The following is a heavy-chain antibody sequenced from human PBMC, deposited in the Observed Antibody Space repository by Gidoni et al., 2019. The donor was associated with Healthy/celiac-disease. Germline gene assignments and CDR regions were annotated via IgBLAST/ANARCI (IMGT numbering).Heavy chain of an antibody. J-gene: IGHJ3*02. CDR1: GGSISRGRYY. Sequence: QVQLQESGPGLVTPSQTLSLTCTVSGGSISRGRYYCSWNRQPAGKGLEWIGRIYTSGSTNYNPSLKSRVTISVDTSKNQFSLKLSSVTAADTAVYYCARGRDYYGSGSPTYPIDAFDIWGQGTMVTVSS. D-gene: IGHD3-10*01. V-gene: IGHV4-61*02. CDR3: ARGRDYYGSGSPTYPIDAFDI. CDR2: IYTSGST.